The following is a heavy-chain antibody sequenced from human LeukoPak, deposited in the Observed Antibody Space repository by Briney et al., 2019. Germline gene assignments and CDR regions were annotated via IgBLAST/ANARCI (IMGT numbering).Heavy chain of an antibody. V-gene: IGHV3-30*03. CDR2: ISYDGSNK. CDR3: ARDRGAGDYYYYGMDV. J-gene: IGHJ6*04. CDR1: GFTLSDYY. D-gene: IGHD3-10*01. Sequence: GGSLRLSCAGSGFTLSDYYMDWVRQAPGKGLEWVAVISYDGSNKYYADSVKGRFTISRDNSKNTLYLQMNSLRAEDTAVYYCARDRGAGDYYYYGMDVWGKGTTVTVSS.